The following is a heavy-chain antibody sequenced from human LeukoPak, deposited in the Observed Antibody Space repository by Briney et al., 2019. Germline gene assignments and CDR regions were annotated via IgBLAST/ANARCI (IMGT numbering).Heavy chain of an antibody. Sequence: GASVKVSCKASGCTFTSYGVSWVRQAPGQGLEWMGWISAYNGNTNYAQKLQGRVTMTTDTSTSTAYMELRSLRSDDTAVYYCASEGSPYYYYYYMDVWGKGTTVTVFS. CDR1: GCTFTSYG. CDR2: ISAYNGNT. V-gene: IGHV1-18*01. J-gene: IGHJ6*03. CDR3: ASEGSPYYYYYYMDV.